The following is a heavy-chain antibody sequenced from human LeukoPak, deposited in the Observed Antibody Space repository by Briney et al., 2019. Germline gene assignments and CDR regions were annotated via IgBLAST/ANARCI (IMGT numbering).Heavy chain of an antibody. V-gene: IGHV3-20*04. D-gene: IGHD3-10*02. CDR3: AELGITMIGGV. CDR2: INWNGGST. J-gene: IGHJ6*04. CDR1: GFTFSRYG. Sequence: GALRLSCAASGFTFSRYGMSWVRQAPGKGLEWVSGINWNGGSTGYADSVKGRFTISRDNAKNSLYLQMNSLRAEDTAVYYCAELGITMIGGVWGKGTTVTISS.